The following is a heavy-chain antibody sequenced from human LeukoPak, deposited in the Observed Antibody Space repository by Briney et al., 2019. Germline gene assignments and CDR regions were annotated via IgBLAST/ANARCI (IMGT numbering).Heavy chain of an antibody. Sequence: PGGSLRLSCAASGFTFSSYAMSWVRQAPGKGLEWVSAISGSGGSTYYADSVKGRFTISRDNSKNTLYLQMNSLRAEDTAVYYCARDRPALYYYDSSGYCFDYWGQGTLVTVSS. D-gene: IGHD3-22*01. V-gene: IGHV3-23*01. J-gene: IGHJ4*02. CDR1: GFTFSSYA. CDR3: ARDRPALYYYDSSGYCFDY. CDR2: ISGSGGST.